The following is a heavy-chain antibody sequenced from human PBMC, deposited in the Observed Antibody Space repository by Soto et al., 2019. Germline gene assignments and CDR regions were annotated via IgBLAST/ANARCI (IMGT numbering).Heavy chain of an antibody. Sequence: GGSLRLSCAASGFTFSSYNMNWVRQAPGKGLEWVSSISSSSSYIYYADSVKGRFTISRDNAKNSLYLQMNSLRAEDTAVYYCATESPVFDYYYGMDVWGQGTTVTVSS. D-gene: IGHD2-8*01. CDR2: ISSSSSYI. J-gene: IGHJ6*02. CDR1: GFTFSSYN. CDR3: ATESPVFDYYYGMDV. V-gene: IGHV3-21*01.